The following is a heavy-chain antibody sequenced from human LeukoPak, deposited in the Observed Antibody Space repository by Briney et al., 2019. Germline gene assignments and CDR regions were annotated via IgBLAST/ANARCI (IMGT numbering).Heavy chain of an antibody. V-gene: IGHV3-66*02. D-gene: IGHD2-2*01. CDR2: IYSGGST. CDR1: GFTVSSNY. Sequence: GGSLRLSCAASGFTVSSNYMSWVRQAPGKGLEWVSVIYSGGSTYHADSVKGRFTISRDESKNTLSLQMNSLRAEDTAVYCCARVRQGLPYLDAFDVWGQGAMVTVSS. J-gene: IGHJ3*01. CDR3: ARVRQGLPYLDAFDV.